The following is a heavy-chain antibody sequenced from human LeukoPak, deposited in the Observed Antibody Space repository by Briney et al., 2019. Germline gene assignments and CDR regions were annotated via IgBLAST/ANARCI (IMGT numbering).Heavy chain of an antibody. CDR1: GGTFSSYA. CDR2: IIPIFGTA. V-gene: IGHV1-69*05. Sequence: GASVKVSCKASGGTFSSYAISWVRQAPGQGLEWMGRIIPIFGTANYAQKFQGRVTITTDESTSTAYMELSSLRSEDTAVYYCARERSDYSDFDYWAREPWSPSPQ. CDR3: ARERSDYSDFDY. J-gene: IGHJ4*02. D-gene: IGHD4-17*01.